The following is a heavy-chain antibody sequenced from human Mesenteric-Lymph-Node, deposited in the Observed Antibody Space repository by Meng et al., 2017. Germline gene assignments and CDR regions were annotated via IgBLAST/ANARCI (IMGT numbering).Heavy chain of an antibody. CDR3: ARGINGGCGD. CDR2: TYYRSKWYH. V-gene: IGHV6-1*01. D-gene: IGHD4-23*01. J-gene: IGHJ4*02. CDR1: GDIVSSNSAA. Sequence: QVQLQQSGPGLVKPSPTLSLTCAISGDIVSSNSAAWHWIGQSPSRGLEWLGRTYYRSKWYHEYAVSVKSRITISPDTPKNQFSLQLNSMTPEDTAVYYCARGINGGCGDWGQGTLVTVSS.